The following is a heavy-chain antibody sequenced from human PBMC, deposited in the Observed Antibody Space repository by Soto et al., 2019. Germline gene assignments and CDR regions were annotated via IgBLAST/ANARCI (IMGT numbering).Heavy chain of an antibody. D-gene: IGHD6-13*01. Sequence: GGSLRLSCAASGFTFSTYDMHWVRQPTGKGLEWVSAISTAGDTYYPGSVKGRFTISRENAKNSLYLQMNSLRVEDTAVYYCARERRGSSWADALDIWGQGTVVTVSS. CDR3: ARERRGSSWADALDI. CDR2: ISTAGDT. J-gene: IGHJ3*02. CDR1: GFTFSTYD. V-gene: IGHV3-13*01.